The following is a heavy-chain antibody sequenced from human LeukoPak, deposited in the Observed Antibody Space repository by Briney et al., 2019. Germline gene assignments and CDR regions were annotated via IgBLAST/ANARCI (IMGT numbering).Heavy chain of an antibody. CDR2: IYYSGST. J-gene: IGHJ3*02. CDR1: GGSISSSSYY. V-gene: IGHV4-39*01. CDR3: ARPGYYDSSGYYYVNAFDI. Sequence: SETLSLTCTVSGGSISSSSYYWGWIRQPPGKGLEWIRSIYYSGSTYYNPSLKSRVTISVDTSKNQFSLKLSSVTAADTAVYYCARPGYYDSSGYYYVNAFDIWGQGTMVTVSS. D-gene: IGHD3-22*01.